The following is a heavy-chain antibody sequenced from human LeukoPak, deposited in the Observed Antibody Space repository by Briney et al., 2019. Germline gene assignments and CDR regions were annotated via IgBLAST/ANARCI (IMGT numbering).Heavy chain of an antibody. CDR1: GGSISSSFYY. CDR2: IYYSGTT. V-gene: IGHV4-39*01. Sequence: SETLSLTCTVSGGSISSSFYYWAWIRQPPGKGLEWIGSIYYSGTTYYNPSLKSRVTISVDTSKIQFSLKLSSVTAADTAVYYCARHPRSYYGSGELFPFDHRGQGTLVTVSS. J-gene: IGHJ4*02. CDR3: ARHPRSYYGSGELFPFDH. D-gene: IGHD3-10*01.